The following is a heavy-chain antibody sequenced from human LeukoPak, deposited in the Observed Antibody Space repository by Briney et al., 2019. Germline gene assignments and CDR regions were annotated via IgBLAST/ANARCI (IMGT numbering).Heavy chain of an antibody. CDR1: GFTFSTYD. Sequence: PGGSLRLSCAASGFTFSTYDMHWVRQATGKGLEWVSGIGTAYDTHYPDSVKGRFTISRENAKNSFYLQMNSLTVGDTAVYYCARAGQWVSDAFDIWGQGTMVTVSS. J-gene: IGHJ3*02. D-gene: IGHD6-19*01. CDR2: IGTAYDT. V-gene: IGHV3-13*01. CDR3: ARAGQWVSDAFDI.